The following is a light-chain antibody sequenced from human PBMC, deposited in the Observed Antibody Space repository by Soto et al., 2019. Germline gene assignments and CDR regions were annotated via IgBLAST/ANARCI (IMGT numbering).Light chain of an antibody. V-gene: IGKV3-20*01. CDR2: GAS. J-gene: IGKJ1*01. Sequence: IVLTQSPSTLSLSPGRRSTLSCRASQSVSSSYLAWYQQKAGQAPRILVYGASTKATDMPGRFSGRGSGTEFTLTINNLKSEDFATYYCQQYNSYSTFGQGTKVDIK. CDR3: QQYNSYST. CDR1: QSVSSSY.